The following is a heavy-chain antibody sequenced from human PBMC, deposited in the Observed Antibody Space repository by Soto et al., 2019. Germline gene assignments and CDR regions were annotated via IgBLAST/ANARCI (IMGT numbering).Heavy chain of an antibody. CDR3: AKATVAAAYYYGMDV. J-gene: IGHJ6*02. CDR2: ISGSGGST. V-gene: IGHV3-23*01. D-gene: IGHD6-19*01. Sequence: PGGSLRLSCAASGFTFSSYGMHWVRQAPGKGLEWVSAISGSGGSTYYADSVKGRFTISRDNSKNTLYLQMNSLRAEDTAVYYCAKATVAAAYYYGMDVWGQGTTVTVSS. CDR1: GFTFSSYG.